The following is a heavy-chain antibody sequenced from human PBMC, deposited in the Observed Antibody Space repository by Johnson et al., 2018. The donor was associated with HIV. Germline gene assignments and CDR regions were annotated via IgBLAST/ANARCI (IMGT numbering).Heavy chain of an antibody. CDR1: GFTFSRYG. Sequence: QVQLVESGGGVVQVGRSLRLSCEASGFTFSRYGMHWVRQAPGKGLEWVAVIWYDGSNKNYTESVKGRFSISRDNSKNTLYLQMNSLRAEDTATYYCAKSPGKDNGGNSGGIDFWGQGTRVTVSS. V-gene: IGHV3-33*03. CDR2: IWYDGSNK. J-gene: IGHJ3*01. CDR3: AKSPGKDNGGNSGGIDF. D-gene: IGHD4-23*01.